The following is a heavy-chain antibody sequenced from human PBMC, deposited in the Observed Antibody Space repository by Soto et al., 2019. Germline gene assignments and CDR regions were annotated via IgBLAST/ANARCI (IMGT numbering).Heavy chain of an antibody. CDR1: GGSFSGYY. D-gene: IGHD3-3*01. CDR3: ARRITIFGVVAFDY. Sequence: SETLSLTCAVYGGSFSGYYWSWIRQPPGKGLEWIGEINHSGSTNYNPSLKSRATISVDTSKNQFSLKLSSVTAADTAVYYCARRITIFGVVAFDYWGQGTLVTVSS. CDR2: INHSGST. J-gene: IGHJ4*02. V-gene: IGHV4-34*01.